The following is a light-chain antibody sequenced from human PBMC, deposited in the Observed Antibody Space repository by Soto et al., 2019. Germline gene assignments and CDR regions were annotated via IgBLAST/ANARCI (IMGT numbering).Light chain of an antibody. CDR1: QSVSSNY. V-gene: IGKV3-11*01. J-gene: IGKJ1*01. CDR3: QQRSNWPPWT. CDR2: DAS. Sequence: EIVLTQSPGSLSLSPGERATLSCRASQSVSSNYLAWYQQKPGQAPRLLIYDASNRATGIPARFSGSGSGTDFTLTIRSLEPEDFAVYYCQQRSNWPPWTFGQGTTVDIK.